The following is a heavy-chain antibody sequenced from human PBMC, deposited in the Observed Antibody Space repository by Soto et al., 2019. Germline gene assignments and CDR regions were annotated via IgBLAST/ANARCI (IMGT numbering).Heavy chain of an antibody. Sequence: ASVKVSCKASGYTFTGYYMHWVRQAPGQGLEWMGWINPNSGGTNYAQKFQGWVTMTRDTSISTAYMELSRLRSDDTAVYYCERDRYELCSVFDTPLGMDVWGQGTTVTVSS. D-gene: IGHD3-3*01. V-gene: IGHV1-2*04. J-gene: IGHJ6*02. CDR1: GYTFTGYY. CDR3: ERDRYELCSVFDTPLGMDV. CDR2: INPNSGGT.